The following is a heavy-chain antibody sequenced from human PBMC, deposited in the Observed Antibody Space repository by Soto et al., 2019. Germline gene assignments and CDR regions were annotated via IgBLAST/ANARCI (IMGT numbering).Heavy chain of an antibody. V-gene: IGHV4-30-2*01. D-gene: IGHD5-12*01. CDR1: GGSISSGGYS. J-gene: IGHJ4*02. CDR2: IYHSGST. Sequence: QLQLQESGSGLVKPSQTLSLTCAVSGGSISSGGYSWSWIRQPPGKGLEWIGYIYHSGSTYYNPSLKSRVTTSVDRSKNQVSLKLSSVPAADTAVYYCAAGGGLPRYYWGQGTLVTVSS. CDR3: AAGGGLPRYY.